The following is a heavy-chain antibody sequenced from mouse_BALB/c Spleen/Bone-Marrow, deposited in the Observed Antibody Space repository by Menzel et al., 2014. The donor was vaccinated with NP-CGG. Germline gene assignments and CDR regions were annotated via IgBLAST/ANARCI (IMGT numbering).Heavy chain of an antibody. V-gene: IGHV1-14*01. CDR2: IXPYNYGI. CDR3: AREGWLLRFDC. J-gene: IGHJ2*01. CDR1: GYTFTGXV. Sequence: LQQSGPELVKPGASVKTSCKASGYTFTGXVXHWVXQKPXXGXXWXXXIXPYNYGIKYNEKFKGKATLTSDISSTTAYXVLSGLTSEDSAVYFCAREGWLLRFDCWGQGTILTVSS. D-gene: IGHD2-3*01.